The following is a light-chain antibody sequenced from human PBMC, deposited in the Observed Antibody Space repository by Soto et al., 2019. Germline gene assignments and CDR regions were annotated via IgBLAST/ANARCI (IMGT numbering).Light chain of an antibody. J-gene: IGKJ1*01. Sequence: AIQMTQSPSSLSASVGDRVTITCRASQGIRNDLGWYQQKPGKAPKLLLYAASSLQSGVPSRFSGSGSGTDFTPTISSLQTEDFATYYCLQDYNYPPTFGQGTKVEIK. CDR2: AAS. CDR1: QGIRND. CDR3: LQDYNYPPT. V-gene: IGKV1-6*01.